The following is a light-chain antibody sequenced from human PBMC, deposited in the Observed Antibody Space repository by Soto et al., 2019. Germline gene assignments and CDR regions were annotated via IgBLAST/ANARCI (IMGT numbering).Light chain of an antibody. CDR1: SSNIGAGHH. CDR3: QSYDTSLSDVL. V-gene: IGLV1-40*01. Sequence: QAVVTQPPSVSGAPGQRVTVSCTGSSSNIGAGHHVHWYQQLPGTAPKLLIYNNDNRPSGVPDRFSGSKSDTSASLAISGLQAEDEAEYYCQSYDTSLSDVLFGGGTKLTVL. CDR2: NND. J-gene: IGLJ2*01.